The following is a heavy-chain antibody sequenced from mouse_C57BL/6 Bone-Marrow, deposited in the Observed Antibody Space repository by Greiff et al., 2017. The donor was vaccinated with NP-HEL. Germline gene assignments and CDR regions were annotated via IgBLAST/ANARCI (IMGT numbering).Heavy chain of an antibody. CDR2: IDPENGDT. V-gene: IGHV14-4*01. CDR1: GFNIKDDY. D-gene: IGHD2-12*01. Sequence: EVQLQESGAELVRPGASVKLSCTASGFNIKDDYMHWVKQRPEQGLEWIGWIDPENGDTEYASKFQGKATITADTSSNTAYLQLSSLTSEDTAVYYCTTFVYDGGWFAYWGQGTLVTVSA. J-gene: IGHJ3*01. CDR3: TTFVYDGGWFAY.